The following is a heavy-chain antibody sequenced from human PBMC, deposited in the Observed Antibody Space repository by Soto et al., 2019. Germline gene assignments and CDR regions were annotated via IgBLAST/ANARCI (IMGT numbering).Heavy chain of an antibody. D-gene: IGHD7-27*01. V-gene: IGHV4-39*01. CDR1: GGSISSGDYS. J-gene: IGHJ4*02. CDR2: IYSAENT. Sequence: PSETLSLTCTVSGGSISSGDYSWGWIRQSPGKGLEWIATIYSAENTYYHPSLPSRVTISVDTSMNEFSLHLSSVSAADTAVYYCARGPSGDKVDYWGQGTLVTVSS. CDR3: ARGPSGDKVDY.